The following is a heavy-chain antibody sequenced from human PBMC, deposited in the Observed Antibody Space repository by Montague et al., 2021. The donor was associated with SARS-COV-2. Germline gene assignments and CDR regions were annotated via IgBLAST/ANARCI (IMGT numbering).Heavy chain of an antibody. CDR2: IYYSGST. CDR3: ARAAHDYGDYDY. V-gene: IGHV4-39*07. D-gene: IGHD4-17*01. CDR1: GGSISSSSYY. Sequence: SGTLSLTCTVSGGSISSSSYYWGWIRQPPGKGLEWIGCIYYSGSTXYNPSLKSRVTISVDTSKNQFSLKLSSVTAADTAVYYCARAAHDYGDYDYWGQGTLVTVSS. J-gene: IGHJ4*02.